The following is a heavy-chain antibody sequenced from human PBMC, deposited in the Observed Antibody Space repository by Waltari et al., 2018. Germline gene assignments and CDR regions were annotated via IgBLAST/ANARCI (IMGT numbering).Heavy chain of an antibody. CDR2: TNTDGSFT. CDR3: VRGSLNPGFDY. Sequence: EVQLVESGGGLVQPGGSLSLSWEVSGFTFSSYWMHWCRQTPGEGVVWLSRTNTDGSFTNYADSVEGRFTMSRDNAKDTVYLQMNSLRAEDTAIYYCVRGSLNPGFDYWGQGTLVTVSS. V-gene: IGHV3-74*01. CDR1: GFTFSSYW. J-gene: IGHJ4*02.